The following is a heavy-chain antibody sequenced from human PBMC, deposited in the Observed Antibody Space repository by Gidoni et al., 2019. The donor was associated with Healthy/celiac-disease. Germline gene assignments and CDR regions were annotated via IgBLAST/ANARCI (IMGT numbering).Heavy chain of an antibody. Sequence: QVQLVQSGAEVKKPGSSVMVFCKASGVTFSSYAISWVRQAPGQGLEWMGGIIPIFGTANYAQKFQGRVTITADESTSTAYMELSSLRSEDTAVYYCARVRDYGDHVDDYWGQGTLVTVSS. D-gene: IGHD4-17*01. CDR2: IIPIFGTA. CDR1: GVTFSSYA. V-gene: IGHV1-69*01. CDR3: ARVRDYGDHVDDY. J-gene: IGHJ4*02.